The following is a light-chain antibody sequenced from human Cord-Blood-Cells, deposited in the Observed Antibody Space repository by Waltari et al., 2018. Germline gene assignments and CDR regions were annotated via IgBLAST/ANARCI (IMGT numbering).Light chain of an antibody. Sequence: QSALTQPASVSGSPGQSITISCTGTSSDVGSYNLFSWYQQPPGKAPKLMIYEGSKRPTGVFNRFSGSKSGNTASLTISGLQAEEEADYYCCSYAGSSNWVFGGGTKLTVL. CDR2: EGS. CDR1: SSDVGSYNL. V-gene: IGLV2-23*01. CDR3: CSYAGSSNWV. J-gene: IGLJ3*02.